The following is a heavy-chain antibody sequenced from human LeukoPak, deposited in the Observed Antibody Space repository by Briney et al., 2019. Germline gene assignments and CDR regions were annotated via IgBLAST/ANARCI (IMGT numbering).Heavy chain of an antibody. D-gene: IGHD3-3*01. CDR1: GFTFSSHG. J-gene: IGHJ4*02. CDR3: AKAYRRITIFGVVTSPYYFDY. V-gene: IGHV3-30*02. CDR2: MPYDGNNK. Sequence: GSLSLSCAASGFTFSSHGMHWVRPAPGKGLEWVAFMPYDGNNKYYADSVKGRFTISRDNSKNTLYLQMNSLRAEDTAVYYCAKAYRRITIFGVVTSPYYFDYWGQGTLVTVSS.